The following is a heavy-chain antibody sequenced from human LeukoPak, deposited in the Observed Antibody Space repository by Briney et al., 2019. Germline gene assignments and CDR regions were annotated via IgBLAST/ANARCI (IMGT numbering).Heavy chain of an antibody. J-gene: IGHJ2*01. CDR1: GGSISSGGYY. Sequence: PSETLSLTCTVSGGSISSGGYYWSWVRQAPGKELEWVSLISGSGGSTNYADSVKGRFTISRDNSKNTLFLQMNSLRAEDTAVYYCAKKRGHSENGGYFDLWGRGTLVTVSS. D-gene: IGHD1-26*01. CDR3: AKKRGHSENGGYFDL. V-gene: IGHV3-23*01. CDR2: ISGSGGST.